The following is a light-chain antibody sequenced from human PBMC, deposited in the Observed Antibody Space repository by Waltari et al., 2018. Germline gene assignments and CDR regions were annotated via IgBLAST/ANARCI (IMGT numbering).Light chain of an antibody. CDR1: SSDVGGFNY. Sequence: QSALTQPASVSGSPGQSITISCTGTSSDVGGFNYVSWYQQHPGKAPRLMIYDVNDVSKGPVGVSDRFSGSKSGNTASLTISGLQAEDEADYFCSSYTSSSTYVFGTGTKVTVL. J-gene: IGLJ1*01. V-gene: IGLV2-14*03. CDR2: DVS. CDR3: SSYTSSSTYV.